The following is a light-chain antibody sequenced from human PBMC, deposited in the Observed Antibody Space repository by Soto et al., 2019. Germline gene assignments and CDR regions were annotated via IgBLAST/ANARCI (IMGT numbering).Light chain of an antibody. CDR3: SSSTSSSTLVL. Sequence: QSALTQPASVSGSPGQSITISCTGTRSDVGGFNYVSWYQQHPGKAPKLMIFDVSSRPTGVSNRFSGSKSGNTASLTISGLQAEDEADYYCSSSTSSSTLVLFGGGTKLTVL. CDR1: RSDVGGFNY. CDR2: DVS. V-gene: IGLV2-14*01. J-gene: IGLJ2*01.